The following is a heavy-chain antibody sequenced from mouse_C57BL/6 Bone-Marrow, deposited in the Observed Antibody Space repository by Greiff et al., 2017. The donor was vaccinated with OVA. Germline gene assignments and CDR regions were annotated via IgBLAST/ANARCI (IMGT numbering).Heavy chain of an antibody. Sequence: VKLMESGAELVRPGASVTLSCKASGYTFTDYGMHWVKQTPVHGLEWIGAIDPETGGTAYNQKFKGKAILTADKSSSTAYMELRSLTSEDSAVYYCTRGSTTVSDYWGQGTTLTVSS. J-gene: IGHJ2*01. CDR2: IDPETGGT. CDR3: TRGSTTVSDY. V-gene: IGHV1-15*01. CDR1: GYTFTDYG. D-gene: IGHD1-1*01.